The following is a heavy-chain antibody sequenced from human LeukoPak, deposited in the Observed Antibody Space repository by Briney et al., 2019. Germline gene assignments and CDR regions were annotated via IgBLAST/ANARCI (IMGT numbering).Heavy chain of an antibody. V-gene: IGHV3-23*01. D-gene: IGHD4-11*01. CDR3: AKAGTVTSLDQYFDY. CDR2: IAESEART. Sequence: EASVKVSCKASGNTFTSYYINWVRQAPGKGLEWVSSIAESEARTAYADSVKGRFTIARDNSKNTLSLQLNSLRADDTAVYYCAKAGTVTSLDQYFDYWGQGILVTVSS. J-gene: IGHJ4*02. CDR1: GNTFTSYY.